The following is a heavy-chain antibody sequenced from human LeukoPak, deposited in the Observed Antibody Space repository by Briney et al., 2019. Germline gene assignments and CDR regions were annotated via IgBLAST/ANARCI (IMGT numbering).Heavy chain of an antibody. V-gene: IGHV3-23*01. CDR3: AKDRDYGDYYYYGMDV. CDR2: ISGSGGST. D-gene: IGHD4-17*01. CDR1: GFTFSSYA. J-gene: IGHJ6*04. Sequence: PGGSLRLSCAASGFTFSSYAMSWVRQARGKGREWVSAISGSGGSTYYADSVKGRFTISRDNSKNTLYLQMNSLRAKDTAVYYCAKDRDYGDYYYYGMDVWGKGPTVTVSS.